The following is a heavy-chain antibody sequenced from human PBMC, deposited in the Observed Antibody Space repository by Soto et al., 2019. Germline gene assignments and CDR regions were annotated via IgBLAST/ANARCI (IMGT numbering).Heavy chain of an antibody. Sequence: EVQLVESGGGLVQPGGSLRLSCAASGFTFSDHYMDWVRQAPGKGLEWVGRTRNKANSYTTEYAASVKGRFTISRDDSKNSLYLQMNSLKTEDTAVYYCARAQRPGRSSAYYYGMDVWGQGTTVTVSS. CDR1: GFTFSDHY. D-gene: IGHD3-10*01. V-gene: IGHV3-72*01. CDR3: ARAQRPGRSSAYYYGMDV. J-gene: IGHJ6*02. CDR2: TRNKANSYTT.